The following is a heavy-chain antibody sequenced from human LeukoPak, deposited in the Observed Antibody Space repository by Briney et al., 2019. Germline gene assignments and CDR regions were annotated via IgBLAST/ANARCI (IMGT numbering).Heavy chain of an antibody. CDR1: GGSISSSSYY. Sequence: SETLSLTCTVSGGSISSSSYYWGWIRQPPGKGLEWIGSIYHSGSTYYNPSLKSRVTISVDTSKNQFSLKLSSVTAADTAVYYCARWDTAMRVGIDYWGQGTLVTVSS. J-gene: IGHJ4*02. CDR3: ARWDTAMRVGIDY. V-gene: IGHV4-39*07. D-gene: IGHD5-18*01. CDR2: IYHSGST.